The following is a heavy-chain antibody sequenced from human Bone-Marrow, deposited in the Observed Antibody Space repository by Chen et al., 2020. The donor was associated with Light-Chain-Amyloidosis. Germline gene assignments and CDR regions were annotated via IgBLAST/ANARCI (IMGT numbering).Heavy chain of an antibody. J-gene: IGHJ4*02. CDR2: ISTDGSS. CDR3: ARARTPTMPDN. Sequence: EVQLVESGGGLVQPGGSLRLSCAASGFTFNSYWMHWVRQAPGKGLVCVSRISTDGSSSYAVSVKGRFTISRDNAKNTLFLQMNSLTAEDTVVYYCARARTPTMPDNWGQGTLVTVSS. CDR1: GFTFNSYW. D-gene: IGHD1-1*01. V-gene: IGHV3-74*01.